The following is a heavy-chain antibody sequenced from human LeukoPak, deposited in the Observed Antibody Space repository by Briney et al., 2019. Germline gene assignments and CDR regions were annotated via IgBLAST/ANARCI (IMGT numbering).Heavy chain of an antibody. J-gene: IGHJ4*02. CDR1: GYTFTSYY. V-gene: IGHV1-46*01. D-gene: IGHD3-10*01. CDR2: INPSGGST. Sequence: ASVKVSCKASGYTFTSYYMHWVRQAPGQGLEWMGIINPSGGSTSYAQKFQGRVTMTRDTSTSTVYMELSSLRSEDTAVYYCAREGGGSGSYSPFDYRGQGTLVTVSS. CDR3: AREGGGSGSYSPFDY.